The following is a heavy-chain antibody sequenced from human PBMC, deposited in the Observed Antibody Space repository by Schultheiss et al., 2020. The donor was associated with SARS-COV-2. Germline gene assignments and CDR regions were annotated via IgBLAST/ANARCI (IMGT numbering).Heavy chain of an antibody. D-gene: IGHD5-12*01. Sequence: SETLSLTCAVYGGSFSGYYYSWIRQPPGKGLEWIGYIYYTGSTNYNPSLKSRVTISVDTSKNQFSLKLRSMTAADTAVYFCASISGYDYPYYFDYWGQGTLVTVSS. V-gene: IGHV4-59*01. CDR2: IYYTGST. CDR1: GGSFSGYY. J-gene: IGHJ4*02. CDR3: ASISGYDYPYYFDY.